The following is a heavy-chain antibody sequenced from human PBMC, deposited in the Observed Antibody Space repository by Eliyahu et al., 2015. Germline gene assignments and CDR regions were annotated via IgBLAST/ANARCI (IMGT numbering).Heavy chain of an antibody. Sequence: QVQLVASGGGVVQPGGSLRLSCAAXGXXFSGXGYXWVRQAPGKGLEWVAVIWYDGSNKYYADSVKGRFTISRDNSKNTLYLEMHSLRAEDTAAYYCARPLGQQLVGGSFDIWGQGTMVTVSS. CDR2: IWYDGSNK. CDR1: GXXFSGXG. CDR3: ARPLGQQLVGGSFDI. D-gene: IGHD6-13*01. V-gene: IGHV3-33*03. J-gene: IGHJ3*02.